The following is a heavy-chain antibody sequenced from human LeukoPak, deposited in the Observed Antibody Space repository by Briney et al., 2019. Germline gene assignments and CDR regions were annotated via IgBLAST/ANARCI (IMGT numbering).Heavy chain of an antibody. J-gene: IGHJ4*02. Sequence: GGSLRLSCAASGFTFSSYAMSWVRQAPGKGLEWVAGISGSGDNTYYADSVKGRFTISRDNSKNTLYVQVNSLGTEDTAAYYCAKGSYYDSSGSFYFDYWGQGTLVTVSS. D-gene: IGHD3-22*01. CDR2: ISGSGDNT. V-gene: IGHV3-23*01. CDR3: AKGSYYDSSGSFYFDY. CDR1: GFTFSSYA.